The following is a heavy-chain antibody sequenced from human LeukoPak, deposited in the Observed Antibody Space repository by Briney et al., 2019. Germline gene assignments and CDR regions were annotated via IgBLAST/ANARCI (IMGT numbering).Heavy chain of an antibody. CDR3: ARLKYYYDSSGYRAEYFQH. CDR1: GGSISSYY. J-gene: IGHJ1*01. CDR2: IYYSGST. V-gene: IGHV4-59*01. D-gene: IGHD3-22*01. Sequence: PSETLSLTCTVSGGSISSYYWSWIRQPPGKGLEWIGYIYYSGSTNYNPSLKSRVTISVDTSKNQFSPKLSSVTAADTAVYYCARLKYYYDSSGYRAEYFQHWGQGTLVTVSS.